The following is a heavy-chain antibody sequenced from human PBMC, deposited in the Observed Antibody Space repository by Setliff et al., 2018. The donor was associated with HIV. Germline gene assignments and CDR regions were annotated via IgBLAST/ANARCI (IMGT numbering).Heavy chain of an antibody. Sequence: PSETLSLTCIVSGVSTSSSSYYWGWIRQPPGKGLDWIGRIYSSGSTNYNPSLKSRVTLSIDTSKNQFSLKLTSVTAADTAVYYCARGGGLNWFDPWGQGTLVTVSS. J-gene: IGHJ5*02. D-gene: IGHD2-15*01. CDR3: ARGGGLNWFDP. CDR1: GVSTSSSSYY. CDR2: IYSSGST. V-gene: IGHV4-39*07.